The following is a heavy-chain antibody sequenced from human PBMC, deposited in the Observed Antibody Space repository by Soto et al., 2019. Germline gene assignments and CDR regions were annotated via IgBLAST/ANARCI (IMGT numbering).Heavy chain of an antibody. V-gene: IGHV1-69*05. Sequence: GASVKLSCKDSGYTFTSYAMHWVRQAPRQRLEWMGGIIPGFGTANYAQKFQGRVTITRDESTSTAYMELSSLRSEDTAVYYCARGYYYDSSGYYPTLGPFDYWGQGTLVTVSS. CDR1: GYTFTSYA. CDR2: IIPGFGTA. D-gene: IGHD3-22*01. CDR3: ARGYYYDSSGYYPTLGPFDY. J-gene: IGHJ4*02.